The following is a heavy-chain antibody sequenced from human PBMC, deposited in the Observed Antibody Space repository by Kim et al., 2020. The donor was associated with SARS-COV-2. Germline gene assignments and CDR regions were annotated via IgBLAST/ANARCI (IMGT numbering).Heavy chain of an antibody. CDR3: ARGGYKGWFDP. J-gene: IGHJ5*02. CDR1: GGSISSGGYY. V-gene: IGHV4-31*03. CDR2: IYYSGST. Sequence: SETLSLTCTVSGGSISSGGYYWSWIRQHPGKGLEWIGYIYYSGSTYYNPSLKSRVTISVDTSKNQFSLKLSSVTAADTAVYYCARGGYKGWFDPWGQGTLVTVSS. D-gene: IGHD5-18*01.